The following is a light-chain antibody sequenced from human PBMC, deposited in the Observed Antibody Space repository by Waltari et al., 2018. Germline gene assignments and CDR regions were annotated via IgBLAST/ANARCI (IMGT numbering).Light chain of an antibody. Sequence: YVLSQPPSVSVAPGETASIPCGGKNIGTKSVHWYQVKAGLAPLLVVYDDAVRPSGIAEGVSGFKAGNTATLTITGVEGGEEADYFGQVWESSSDLNWGFGGGTKLTVL. V-gene: IGLV3-21*02. CDR3: QVWESSSDLNWG. CDR2: DDA. J-gene: IGLJ3*02. CDR1: NIGTKS.